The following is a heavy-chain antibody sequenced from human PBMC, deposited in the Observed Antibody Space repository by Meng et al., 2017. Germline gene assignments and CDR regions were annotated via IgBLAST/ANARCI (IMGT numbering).Heavy chain of an antibody. Sequence: SVKVSCKASGGTFSSYTISWVRQAPGQGLEWMGRIIPILGIANYAQKFQGRVTITADKSTSTAYMELSSLRSEDTAVYYCARDSGKARWFGELYDAFDIWGQGTMVTVSS. CDR2: IIPILGIA. J-gene: IGHJ3*02. CDR1: GGTFSSYT. CDR3: ARDSGKARWFGELYDAFDI. D-gene: IGHD3-10*01. V-gene: IGHV1-69*04.